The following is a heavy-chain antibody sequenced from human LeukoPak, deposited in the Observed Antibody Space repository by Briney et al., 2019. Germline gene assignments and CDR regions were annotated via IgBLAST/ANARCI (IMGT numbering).Heavy chain of an antibody. CDR3: ARDNGSGWFDP. J-gene: IGHJ5*02. V-gene: IGHV4-30-4*02. CDR2: IYYSGST. D-gene: IGHD2-8*01. CDR1: GDSITSRDYY. Sequence: PSETLSLTCSVSGDSITSRDYYRSWIRQPPGKGLEWIGYIYYSGSTSYNPSLKSRVTISVDTSKNQFSLKLSSVTAADTAVYYCARDNGSGWFDPWGQGTLVTVSS.